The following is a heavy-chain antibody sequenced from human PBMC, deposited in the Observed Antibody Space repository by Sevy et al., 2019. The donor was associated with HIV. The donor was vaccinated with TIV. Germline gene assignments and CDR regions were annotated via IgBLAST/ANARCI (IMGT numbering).Heavy chain of an antibody. V-gene: IGHV5-51*01. CDR2: IYPGDSDT. CDR3: ARGSRRYIRWAATPSWFDP. Sequence: GESLKISCKGSGYSFTSYWIGWVRQMPGKGLEWMGIIYPGDSDTRHSPSFQGQVTISADKSISTAYLQWSSLKASDTAMYYCARGSRRYIRWAATPSWFDPWGQGTLVTVSS. CDR1: GYSFTSYW. D-gene: IGHD2-15*01. J-gene: IGHJ5*02.